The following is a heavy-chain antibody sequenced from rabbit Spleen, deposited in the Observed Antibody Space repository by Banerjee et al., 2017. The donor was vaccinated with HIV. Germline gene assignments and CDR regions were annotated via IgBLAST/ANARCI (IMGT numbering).Heavy chain of an antibody. CDR3: ARDLDGVIGWNFGW. CDR2: IDPVFGIT. CDR1: GFTLSSYY. D-gene: IGHD1-1*01. V-gene: IGHV1S7*01. Sequence: QLEESGGGLVQPGGSLKLSCKASGFTLSSYYMNWVRQAPGKGLEWIGYIDPVFGITYYASWVNGRFSISRENAQNTVFLQMTSLTAADTATYFCARDLDGVIGWNFGWWGQGTLVTVS. J-gene: IGHJ4*01.